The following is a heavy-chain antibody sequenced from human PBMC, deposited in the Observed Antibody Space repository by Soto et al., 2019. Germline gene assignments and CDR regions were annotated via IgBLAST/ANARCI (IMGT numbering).Heavy chain of an antibody. CDR2: ISYDGSNK. Sequence: QVQLVESGGGVVQPGRSLRLSCAASGFTFSSYAMHWVRQAPGKGLEWVAVISYDGSNKYYADSVKGRFTISRDNSKNTLYLQMNSLRAEDTAVYYCAREGYSSSYYYYGMDVWGPGTTVTVS. J-gene: IGHJ6*02. CDR1: GFTFSSYA. D-gene: IGHD6-13*01. CDR3: AREGYSSSYYYYGMDV. V-gene: IGHV3-30-3*01.